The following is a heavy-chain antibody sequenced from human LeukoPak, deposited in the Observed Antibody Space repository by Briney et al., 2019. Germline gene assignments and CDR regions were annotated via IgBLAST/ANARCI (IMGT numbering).Heavy chain of an antibody. D-gene: IGHD2-15*01. J-gene: IGHJ3*02. CDR3: AKGGYCSGGSCYSGAFDI. CDR2: ISCSGGST. V-gene: IGHV3-23*01. Sequence: GGSLRLSCAASGFTFSSYAMSWVRQAPGKGLEWVSAISCSGGSTYYADSVKGRFTISRDNSKNTLYLQMNSLRAEDTAVYYCAKGGYCSGGSCYSGAFDIWGQGTMVTVSS. CDR1: GFTFSSYA.